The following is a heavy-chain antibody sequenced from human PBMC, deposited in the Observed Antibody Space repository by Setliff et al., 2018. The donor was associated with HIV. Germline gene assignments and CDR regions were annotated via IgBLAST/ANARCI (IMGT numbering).Heavy chain of an antibody. V-gene: IGHV4-39*07. CDR3: ARAGDYGSGNYYDVNWYFDL. CDR2: IHYSGST. CDR1: GGSFSSSSYY. Sequence: SETLSLTCTVSGGSFSSSSYYWGWIRQPPGKGLEWIGNIHYSGSTYYNPSLKSRVTISKDTSKNQFSLHLSSVTAADTAVYYCARAGDYGSGNYYDVNWYFDLWGRGTLVTVSS. J-gene: IGHJ2*01. D-gene: IGHD3-10*01.